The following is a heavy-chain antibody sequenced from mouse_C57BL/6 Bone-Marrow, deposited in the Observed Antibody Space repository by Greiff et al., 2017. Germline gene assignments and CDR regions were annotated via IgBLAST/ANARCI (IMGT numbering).Heavy chain of an antibody. J-gene: IGHJ4*01. CDR1: GFTFSDYG. V-gene: IGHV5-17*01. Sequence: EVNVVESGGGLVKPGGSLKLSCAASGFTFSDYGMHWVRQAPEKGLEWVAYISSGSSTIDYADTVKGRFTISRDNAKHTLFLQMTSLRSEDTAMYYCARPSITTVVAPYAMDYWGQGTSVTVSS. CDR2: ISSGSSTI. D-gene: IGHD1-1*01. CDR3: ARPSITTVVAPYAMDY.